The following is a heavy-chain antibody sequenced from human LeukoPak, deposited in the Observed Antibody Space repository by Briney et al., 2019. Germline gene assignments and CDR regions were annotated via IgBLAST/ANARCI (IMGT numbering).Heavy chain of an antibody. CDR1: GGSTSSHF. D-gene: IGHD6-19*01. Sequence: SETLSLTCTVSGGSTSSHFWSWIRQPPAKGLEWIGNIYTGGTTNYNPSLKSGVTISIDTSKNQLSLHQASVTAADTAVYYCTKATKWLAFDDWGRGTLVTVSS. CDR2: IYTGGTT. V-gene: IGHV4-59*11. J-gene: IGHJ4*02. CDR3: TKATKWLAFDD.